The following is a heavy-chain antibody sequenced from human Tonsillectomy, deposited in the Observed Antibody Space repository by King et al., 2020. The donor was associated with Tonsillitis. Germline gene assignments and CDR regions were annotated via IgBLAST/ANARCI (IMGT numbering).Heavy chain of an antibody. D-gene: IGHD6-13*01. CDR2: LYYSGST. CDR3: AXXXAXXXAXXXX. CDR1: XGSVSXNXYY. Sequence: QLQESGPGLVKPSETLSLTCTVSXGSVSXNXYYXGWIRQPPXKGLEWIGSLYYSGSTYHNPSLKSRVTISVDTSKNQFSLKLSSVTXXDTAVYYCAXXXAXXXAXXXXXGXXTLVTV. V-gene: IGHV4-39*07. J-gene: IGHJ4*01.